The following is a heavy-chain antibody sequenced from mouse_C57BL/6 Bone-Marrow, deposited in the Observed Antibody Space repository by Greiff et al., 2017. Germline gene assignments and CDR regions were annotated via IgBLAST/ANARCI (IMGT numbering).Heavy chain of an antibody. CDR2: IYPRSGNS. D-gene: IGHD1-1*01. CDR1: GYTFTSYG. J-gene: IGHJ3*01. CDR3: AYYYGSSYVFAY. V-gene: IGHV1-81*01. Sequence: VQLKESGAELARPGASVKLSCKASGYTFTSYGISWVKQRTGQGLEWIGGIYPRSGNSYYNEKFTGKATLPADKSSSTAYMELRSLTSEDSAVYFCAYYYGSSYVFAYWGQGTLVTVSA.